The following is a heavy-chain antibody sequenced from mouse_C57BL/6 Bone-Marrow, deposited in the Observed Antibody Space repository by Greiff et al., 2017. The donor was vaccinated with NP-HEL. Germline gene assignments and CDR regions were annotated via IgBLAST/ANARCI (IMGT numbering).Heavy chain of an antibody. CDR2: FSSGGGYI. V-gene: IGHV5-9-1*02. CDR1: GFTFSSYA. Sequence: EVQLVESGEGLVKPGGSLKLSCAASGFTFSSYALSWVRQTPEKRLEWVAYFSSGGGYIYYADTVKGRVTISRDNARNTLYLQMSSLKSEDTAMYYCTRGGSRAWFAYWGQGTLVTVSA. CDR3: TRGGSRAWFAY. J-gene: IGHJ3*01. D-gene: IGHD1-1*01.